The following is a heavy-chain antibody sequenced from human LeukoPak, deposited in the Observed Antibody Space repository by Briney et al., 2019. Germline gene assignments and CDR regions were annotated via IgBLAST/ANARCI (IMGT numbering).Heavy chain of an antibody. J-gene: IGHJ4*02. CDR2: IIPIFGTA. Sequence: SVKVSCKASGGTFSSYAISWVRQAPGQGLEWMGGIIPIFGTANYAQKFQGRVTITADESTSTAYMELSSLRSEDTAVYYCAWDPISGSYFLPNYWGQGTLVTVSS. D-gene: IGHD1-26*01. V-gene: IGHV1-69*13. CDR1: GGTFSSYA. CDR3: AWDPISGSYFLPNY.